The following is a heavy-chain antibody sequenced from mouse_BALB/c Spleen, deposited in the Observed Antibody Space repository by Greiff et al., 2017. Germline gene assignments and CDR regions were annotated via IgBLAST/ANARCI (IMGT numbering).Heavy chain of an antibody. D-gene: IGHD1-1*01. V-gene: IGHV2-9*02. Sequence: VNVVESGPGLVAPSQSLSITCTVSGFSLTSYGVHWVRQPPGKGLEWLGVIWAGGSTNYNSALMSRLSISKDNSKSQVFLKMNSLQTDDTAMYYCARADYGSSWYFDVWGAGTTVTVSS. J-gene: IGHJ1*01. CDR1: GFSLTSYG. CDR2: IWAGGST. CDR3: ARADYGSSWYFDV.